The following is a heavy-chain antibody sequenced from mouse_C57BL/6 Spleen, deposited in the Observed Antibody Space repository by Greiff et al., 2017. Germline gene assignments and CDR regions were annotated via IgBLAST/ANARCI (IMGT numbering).Heavy chain of an antibody. CDR2: IYPGDGDT. D-gene: IGHD1-1*01. J-gene: IGHJ3*01. CDR1: GYAFSSSW. CDR3: ARERITTEGFAY. V-gene: IGHV1-82*01. Sequence: VQLQQSGPELVKPGASVKISCKASGYAFSSSWMNWVKQRPGKGLEWIGRIYPGDGDTNYNGKFKGKATLTADKSSSTAYMQLSSLTSEDSAVYFCARERITTEGFAYWGQGTLVTVSA.